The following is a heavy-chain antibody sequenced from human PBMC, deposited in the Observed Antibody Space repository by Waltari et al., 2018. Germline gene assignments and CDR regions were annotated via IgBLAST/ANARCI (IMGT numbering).Heavy chain of an antibody. CDR2: ISSSSSYI. CDR1: GFTFSSYS. CDR3: ARVAPDLIVGATLFDY. Sequence: EVQLVESGGGLVKPGGSLRLSCAASGFTFSSYSMNWVRQAPGKGLEWVSSISSSSSYIYYADSVKGRFTISSDNAKNSLYLQMNSLRAEDTAVYYCARVAPDLIVGATLFDYWGQGTLVTVSS. V-gene: IGHV3-21*01. D-gene: IGHD1-26*01. J-gene: IGHJ4*02.